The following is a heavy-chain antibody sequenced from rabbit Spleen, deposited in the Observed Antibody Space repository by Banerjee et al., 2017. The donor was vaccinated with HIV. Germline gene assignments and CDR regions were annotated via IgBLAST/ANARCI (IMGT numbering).Heavy chain of an antibody. CDR1: GLSFSGNA. J-gene: IGHJ4*01. CDR2: INVSSASI. V-gene: IGHV1S40*01. CDR3: AKDNGAAYTGNL. D-gene: IGHD6-1*01. Sequence: QSLKESGGGLVKPGGTLTLTCKASGLSFSGNAMCWVRQAPEKGLEWIGCINVSSASIWYASWVNGRFIISKTSSTTVDLKMTTLTAADTATYFCAKDNGAAYTGNLWGQGTLVTVS.